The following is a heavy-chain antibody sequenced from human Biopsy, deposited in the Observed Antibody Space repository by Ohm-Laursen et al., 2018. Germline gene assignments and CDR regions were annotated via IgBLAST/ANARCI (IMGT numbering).Heavy chain of an antibody. V-gene: IGHV1-18*01. J-gene: IGHJ6*02. CDR3: ARYYQPKIMTMHYYYYGMDV. D-gene: IGHD4/OR15-4a*01. Sequence: SVKASRKAYGYIFTSYGISWARQAAGQGREWTSWIDTYNAKTDYAQKGQGRVTMTTDTSTSTAYMELSRLRSDDTAVYYCARYYQPKIMTMHYYYYGMDVWGRGTPVTVSS. CDR1: GYIFTSYG. CDR2: IDTYNAKT.